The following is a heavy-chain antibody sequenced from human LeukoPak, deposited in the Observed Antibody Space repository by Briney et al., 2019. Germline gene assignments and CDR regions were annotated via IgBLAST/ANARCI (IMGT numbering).Heavy chain of an antibody. CDR1: GFTFSSYA. D-gene: IGHD6-13*01. V-gene: IGHV3-21*01. J-gene: IGHJ4*02. CDR2: ISSSSTYI. Sequence: GGSLGLSCAASGFTFSSYAMNWVRQAPGKGLEWVSYISSSSTYIHYADSVKGRFTISRDNTKNSLYLQMNSLRAEDTAVYFCARAAYNSSPDYWGQGTLVTVSS. CDR3: ARAAYNSSPDY.